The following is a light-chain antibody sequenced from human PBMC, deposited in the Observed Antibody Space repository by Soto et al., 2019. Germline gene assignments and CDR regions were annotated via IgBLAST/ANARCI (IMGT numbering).Light chain of an antibody. CDR1: QSISSW. CDR2: DAS. J-gene: IGKJ1*01. V-gene: IGKV1-5*01. CDR3: QQYHNYPRT. Sequence: DIQMTQSPSTLSASVGDSVTITCRASQSISSWLAWYQHKPGKAPKFLIYDASSLESGVPSRFSGSGSGTEFTLTISNLQPDDFATYFCQQYHNYPRTFGQGTKVDIK.